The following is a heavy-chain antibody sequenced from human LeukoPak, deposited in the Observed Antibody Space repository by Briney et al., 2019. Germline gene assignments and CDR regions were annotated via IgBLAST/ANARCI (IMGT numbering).Heavy chain of an antibody. Sequence: GRSLRLSCAASGFTFYDYAMHWVRQAPGKGLEWVSGISGNSGSIGYVDSVKGRFTISRDNAKNSLSLQMDSLRPEDTALYYCTKCVIASGGKRCAFDIWGQGTMVTVSS. J-gene: IGHJ3*02. D-gene: IGHD6-13*01. V-gene: IGHV3-9*01. CDR3: TKCVIASGGKRCAFDI. CDR2: ISGNSGSI. CDR1: GFTFYDYA.